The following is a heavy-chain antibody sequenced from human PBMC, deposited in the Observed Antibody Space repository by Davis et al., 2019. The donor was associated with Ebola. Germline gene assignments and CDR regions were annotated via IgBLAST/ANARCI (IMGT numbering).Heavy chain of an antibody. CDR3: ARREVGGIAVFDY. Sequence: SETLSLTCAVYGGSFSGYHWGWIRQPPGKGLEWIGEINHSGSTNYNPSLKSRVTISVDTSKNQFSLKLSSVTAADTAVYYCARREVGGIAVFDYWGQGTLVTVSS. J-gene: IGHJ4*02. D-gene: IGHD6-19*01. CDR2: INHSGST. V-gene: IGHV4-34*01. CDR1: GGSFSGYH.